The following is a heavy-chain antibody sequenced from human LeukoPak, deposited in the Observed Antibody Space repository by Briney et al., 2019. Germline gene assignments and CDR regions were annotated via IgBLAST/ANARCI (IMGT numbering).Heavy chain of an antibody. CDR1: GYAFTGYY. CDR2: INPNSGGT. Sequence: ASVKVSCKASGYAFTGYYMHWVRQAPGQGLEWMGWINPNSGGTNYAQKFQGRVTMTRDTSISTAYMELSRLRSDDTAVYYCARELLQGSSYKHNFDYWGQGTLVTVSS. D-gene: IGHD5-24*01. CDR3: ARELLQGSSYKHNFDY. V-gene: IGHV1-2*02. J-gene: IGHJ4*02.